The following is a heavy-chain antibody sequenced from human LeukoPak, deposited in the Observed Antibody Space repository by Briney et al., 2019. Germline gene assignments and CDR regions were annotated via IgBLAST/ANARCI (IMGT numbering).Heavy chain of an antibody. V-gene: IGHV4-34*01. D-gene: IGHD6-6*01. CDR3: ANDEQLAHSSFDY. CDR2: INHSGST. CDR1: GGSFSGYY. J-gene: IGHJ4*02. Sequence: PSETLSLTCAVYGGSFSGYYWSWIRQPPGKGLEWIGEINHSGSTNYNPSLKSRVTISVDTSKNQFSLKLSSVTAADTAVYYCANDEQLAHSSFDYWGQGTLVTVSS.